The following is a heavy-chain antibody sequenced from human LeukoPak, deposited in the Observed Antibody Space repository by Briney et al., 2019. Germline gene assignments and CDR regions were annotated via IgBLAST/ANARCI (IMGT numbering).Heavy chain of an antibody. CDR2: IYHSGST. CDR1: GGSISSGGYS. V-gene: IGHV4-30-2*01. D-gene: IGHD3-10*01. Sequence: SETLCLTCAVSGGSISSGGYSWGWIRQPPGKGLEWIGYIYHSGSTYYNPSLKSRVTISVDRSKNQFSLKQSSVTAADTAVYYCARGGDYGSWSYYYWGQRTLVTVSS. J-gene: IGHJ4*02. CDR3: ARGGDYGSWSYYY.